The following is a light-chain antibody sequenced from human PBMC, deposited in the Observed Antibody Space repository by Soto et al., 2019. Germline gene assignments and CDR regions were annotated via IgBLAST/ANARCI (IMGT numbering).Light chain of an antibody. Sequence: EIVLTQSPATLSMSPGDRTTLSCRASHSISTYLAWYQHKPGQAPRLLIYSASVRAAGVPARFSGSGSGTDFTLTISSLQSEDFAVYYCQQYNNWWTFGQGTKVDIK. CDR2: SAS. CDR3: QQYNNWWT. CDR1: HSISTY. V-gene: IGKV3-15*01. J-gene: IGKJ1*01.